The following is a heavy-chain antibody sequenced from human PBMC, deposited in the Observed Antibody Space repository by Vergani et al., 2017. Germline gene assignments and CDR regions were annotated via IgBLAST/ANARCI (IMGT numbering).Heavy chain of an antibody. CDR1: GFTFSSYG. J-gene: IGHJ4*02. D-gene: IGHD6-6*01. CDR3: AKEYSSSHEDY. Sequence: VQLVESGGGLVQPGGSLRLSCAASGFTFSSYGMHWVRQAPGKGLEWVAVISYDGSNKYYADSVKGRFTISRDNSKNTLYLQMNSLRAEDTAVYYCAKEYSSSHEDYWGQGTLVTVSS. CDR2: ISYDGSNK. V-gene: IGHV3-30*18.